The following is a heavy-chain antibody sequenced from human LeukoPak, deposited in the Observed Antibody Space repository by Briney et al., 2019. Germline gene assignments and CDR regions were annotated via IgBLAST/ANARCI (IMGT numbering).Heavy chain of an antibody. CDR3: ARSYDSSGLGLYYYYGMDV. J-gene: IGHJ6*02. CDR2: INTNTGNP. CDR1: GYTFTRYA. D-gene: IGHD3-22*01. Sequence: GASVKVSCKASGYTFTRYAMHWVRQAPGQGLEWMGWINTNTGNPTYAQGFTGRFVFSLDTSVSTAYLQISSLKAEDTAVYYCARSYDSSGLGLYYYYGMDVWGQGTTVTVSS. V-gene: IGHV7-4-1*02.